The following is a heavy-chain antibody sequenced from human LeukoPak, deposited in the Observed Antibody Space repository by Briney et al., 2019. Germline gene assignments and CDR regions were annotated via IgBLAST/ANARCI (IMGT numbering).Heavy chain of an antibody. CDR2: ISGSGGNT. V-gene: IGHV3-23*01. J-gene: IGHJ6*04. CDR3: AKDAVADHYYYFYGMDV. D-gene: IGHD6-19*01. Sequence: GGSLRLPCAASGFTFSNYDMTWVRQAPGKGLEWVSSISGSGGNTKYAESVEGRVTISRDNSKNTLYLQIYGLRAEDTAIYFCAKDAVADHYYYFYGMDVWGKGTTVTVSS. CDR1: GFTFSNYD.